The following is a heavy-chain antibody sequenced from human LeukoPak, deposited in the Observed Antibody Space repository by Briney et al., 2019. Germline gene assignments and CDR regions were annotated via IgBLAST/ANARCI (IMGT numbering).Heavy chain of an antibody. CDR3: AKDLGAPKRGSSVSY. CDR1: GFTFSSYG. V-gene: IGHV3-30*18. Sequence: GGSLRLSCAASGFTFSSYGMHWVRQAPGKGLEWVAVISYDGSNKYYADSVKGRFTISRDNSKNTLYLQMNSLRAEDTAVYYCAKDLGAPKRGSSVSYWGQGTLVTVSS. CDR2: ISYDGSNK. D-gene: IGHD2-2*01. J-gene: IGHJ4*02.